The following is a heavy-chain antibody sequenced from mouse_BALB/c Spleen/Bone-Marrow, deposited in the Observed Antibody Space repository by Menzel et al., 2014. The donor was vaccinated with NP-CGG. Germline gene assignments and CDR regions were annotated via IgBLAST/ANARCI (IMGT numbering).Heavy chain of an antibody. CDR2: ILPGSGST. CDR1: GYTFSSYW. Sequence: VQLQQSGAELMKPGASVKISCKATGYTFSSYWIDWVKQRPGHGLEWIGEILPGSGSTDYNERFKGKATFAADTSSNTAYMQLSSLTSEDSAVYYCTRSSGSSTSWFAYWGQGTLVTVSA. V-gene: IGHV1-9*01. D-gene: IGHD1-1*01. CDR3: TRSSGSSTSWFAY. J-gene: IGHJ3*01.